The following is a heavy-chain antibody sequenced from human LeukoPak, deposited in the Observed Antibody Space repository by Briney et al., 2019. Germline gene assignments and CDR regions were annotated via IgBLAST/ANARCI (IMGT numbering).Heavy chain of an antibody. Sequence: PGRSLRLSCAASGFTFSSYAVHWVRQAPGKGLEWVAVISYDGSNKYYADSVKGRFTISRDNSKNTLYLQMNSLRAEDTAVYYCARAGSSFNYYYYYGMDVWGQGTTVTVSS. CDR2: ISYDGSNK. CDR1: GFTFSSYA. V-gene: IGHV3-30-3*01. J-gene: IGHJ6*02. D-gene: IGHD6-6*01. CDR3: ARAGSSFNYYYYYGMDV.